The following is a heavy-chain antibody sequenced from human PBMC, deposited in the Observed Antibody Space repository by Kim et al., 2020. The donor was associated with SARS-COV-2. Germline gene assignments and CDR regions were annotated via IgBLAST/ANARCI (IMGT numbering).Heavy chain of an antibody. CDR3: ARERFSSGLDY. CDR2: N. V-gene: IGHV4-31*02. Sequence: NYYTPSIRSRVTVSVDTSKNQFPLKLSAVTAADTAVYYCARERFSSGLDYWGQGTLVTVSS. J-gene: IGHJ4*02.